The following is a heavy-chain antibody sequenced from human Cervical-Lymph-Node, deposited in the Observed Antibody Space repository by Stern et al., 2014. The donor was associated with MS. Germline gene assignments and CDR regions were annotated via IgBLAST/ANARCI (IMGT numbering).Heavy chain of an antibody. Sequence: VQLEESGGGVVQPGRSLRLPCAASGFTFSNYGMHWVRQAPGKGLEWLAVIWYDGNKKYYADSVKGRFTISRDNSKNTLFLQMSSLTAEDTALYYCARGNWNYEGMGYWGQGTLVTVSS. CDR3: ARGNWNYEGMGY. CDR2: IWYDGNKK. D-gene: IGHD1-7*01. CDR1: GFTFSNYG. J-gene: IGHJ4*02. V-gene: IGHV3-33*01.